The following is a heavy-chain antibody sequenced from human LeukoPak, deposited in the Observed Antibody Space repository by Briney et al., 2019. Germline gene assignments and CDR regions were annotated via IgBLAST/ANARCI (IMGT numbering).Heavy chain of an antibody. J-gene: IGHJ6*02. V-gene: IGHV3-30*18. D-gene: IGHD2-15*01. CDR1: RFSLTSSG. CDR2: ISYEGSNK. CDR3: AKDIVVVVAATLGHYYGMDV. Sequence: GRSLRHSRAAPRFSLTSSGTHSVPQAPGTGLESVALISYEGSNKYYADSVKGRFTISRDNSNHTLYLQMNSLTAEDTAVYYCAKDIVVVVAATLGHYYGMDVWGQATTVTVSS.